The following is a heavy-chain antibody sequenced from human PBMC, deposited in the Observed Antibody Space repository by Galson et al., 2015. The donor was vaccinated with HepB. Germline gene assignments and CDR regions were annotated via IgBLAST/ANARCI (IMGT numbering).Heavy chain of an antibody. Sequence: SLRLSCAASGFIFSNYGMHWVRQAPGKGLEWVAAISYGSHKYHADSVRGRFTISRDNSKNTLHLQMNGLSADDTAVYYCARDPREQWLVPTFLFDTWGQGTLVTVSS. CDR3: ARDPREQWLVPTFLFDT. D-gene: IGHD6-19*01. CDR2: ISYGSHK. J-gene: IGHJ5*02. V-gene: IGHV3-30*03. CDR1: GFIFSNYG.